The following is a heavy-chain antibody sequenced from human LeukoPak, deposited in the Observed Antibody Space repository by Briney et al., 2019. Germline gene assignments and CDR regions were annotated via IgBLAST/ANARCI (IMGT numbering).Heavy chain of an antibody. CDR1: GVSISSSSYY. CDR3: ARDLARFGGVISYYYYMDV. V-gene: IGHV4-39*07. CDR2: IYYSGST. D-gene: IGHD3-16*01. Sequence: SETLSLTCTVSGVSISSSSYYWGWIRQPPGKGLEWIGRIYYSGSTYYNPSLKSRVTISVDTSKNQFSLKLSSVTAADTAVYYCARDLARFGGVISYYYYMDVWGKGTTVTVSS. J-gene: IGHJ6*03.